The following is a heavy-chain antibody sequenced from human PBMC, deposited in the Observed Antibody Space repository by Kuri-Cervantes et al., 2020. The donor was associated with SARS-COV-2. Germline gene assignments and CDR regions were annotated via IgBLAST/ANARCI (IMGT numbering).Heavy chain of an antibody. V-gene: IGHV5-51*01. J-gene: IGHJ5*02. D-gene: IGHD6-6*01. Sequence: KVSCKGSGYSFTSYWISWVRQMPGKGLEWMGIIFPSDSDTRYSPSFEGQVTISADKSINTAYLQWSSLKASDTAMYYCARHGSIGARQNWFDPWGQGTLVTVSS. CDR1: GYSFTSYW. CDR3: ARHGSIGARQNWFDP. CDR2: IFPSDSDT.